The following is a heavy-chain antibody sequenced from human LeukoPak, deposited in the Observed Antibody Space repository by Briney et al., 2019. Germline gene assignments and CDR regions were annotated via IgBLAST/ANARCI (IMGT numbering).Heavy chain of an antibody. V-gene: IGHV4-34*01. CDR3: ASLITMVRGVIITNWFDP. Sequence: PSETLSLTCAVYGGSFSGYHWRWIRQPPGKGLEWMGEINHSGSTNYNPSLKSRVTISVDTSKNQFSLKLSSVTAADTAVYYCASLITMVRGVIITNWFDPWGQGTLVTVSS. CDR2: INHSGST. CDR1: GGSFSGYH. D-gene: IGHD3-10*01. J-gene: IGHJ5*02.